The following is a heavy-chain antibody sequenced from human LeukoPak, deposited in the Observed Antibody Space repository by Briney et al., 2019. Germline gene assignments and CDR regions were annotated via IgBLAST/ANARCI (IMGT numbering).Heavy chain of an antibody. CDR3: AKDPLSYGGHYFDY. D-gene: IGHD4-23*01. CDR2: ISGGGGGT. CDR1: GLTFSNYA. J-gene: IGHJ4*02. Sequence: GGSLRLSWEASGLTFSNYAMSWVRQAPGKGLEWVSAISGGGGGTYADSVKGRFTISRDNPKNTLYLQMNSLRADDTAVYYCAKDPLSYGGHYFDYWGQGTLVTVSS. V-gene: IGHV3-23*01.